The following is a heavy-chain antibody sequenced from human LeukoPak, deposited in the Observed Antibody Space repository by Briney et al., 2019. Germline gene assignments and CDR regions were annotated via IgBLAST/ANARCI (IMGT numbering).Heavy chain of an antibody. Sequence: SQTLSLTCTVSGGSISSGGYYWSWIRQHPGKGLEWIGYIYYSGSTYYNPSLKSRVTISVDTSKNQFSLKLSSVTAADTAVYYCARDRREGSRANFDYWGQETLVTVSS. CDR2: IYYSGST. V-gene: IGHV4-31*03. J-gene: IGHJ4*02. CDR3: ARDRREGSRANFDY. CDR1: GGSISSGGYY.